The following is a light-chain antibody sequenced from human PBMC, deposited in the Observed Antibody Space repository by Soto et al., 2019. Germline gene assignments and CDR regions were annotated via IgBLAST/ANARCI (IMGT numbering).Light chain of an antibody. CDR3: QQYNNWLRG. V-gene: IGKV1-39*01. CDR1: QPISGY. Sequence: DIQMTQSPSSLSASIGDRVILTCRSSQPISGYLNWYQQKPGKAPKPLIHDASSLQSGVPSRFSGSGSGTDFSLTISSLQSEDFAVYYCQQYNNWLRGFGQGTKVEIK. CDR2: DAS. J-gene: IGKJ1*01.